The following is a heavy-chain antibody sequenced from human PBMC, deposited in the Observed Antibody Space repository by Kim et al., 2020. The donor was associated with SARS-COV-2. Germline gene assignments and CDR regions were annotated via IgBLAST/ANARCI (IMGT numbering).Heavy chain of an antibody. V-gene: IGHV3-23*01. CDR1: GFTFSSYA. J-gene: IGHJ4*02. CDR2: ISGSGGST. D-gene: IGHD3-22*01. CDR3: AKKYYYDSSGYYYEWYFDY. Sequence: GGSLRLSCAASGFTFSSYAMSWVRQAPGKGLEWVSAISGSGGSTYYADSVKGRFTISRDNSKNTLYLQMNSLRAEDTAVYYCAKKYYYDSSGYYYEWYFDYWGQGTLVTVSS.